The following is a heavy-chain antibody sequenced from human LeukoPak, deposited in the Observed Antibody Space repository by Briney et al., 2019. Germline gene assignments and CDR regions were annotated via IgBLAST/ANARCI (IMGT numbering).Heavy chain of an antibody. CDR2: ISASGDST. Sequence: GGSLRLSCAASRFTFSSYAMSWVRQAPGRGLEWVSFISASGDSTYYADSVKGRFTISRDNSKNTLHLQMNSLRAEDTAVYYCATHNYFEYWGQGTLVTVSS. CDR1: RFTFSSYA. J-gene: IGHJ4*02. CDR3: ATHNYFEY. V-gene: IGHV3-23*01.